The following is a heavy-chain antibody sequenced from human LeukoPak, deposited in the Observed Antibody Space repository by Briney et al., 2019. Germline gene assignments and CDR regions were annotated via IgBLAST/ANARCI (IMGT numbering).Heavy chain of an antibody. V-gene: IGHV3-23*01. Sequence: GGSLRLSCAASGFTFSSYAMSWVRQAPGKGLEWVSAISGSGGSTYYADSVKGRVTISRDNSKNTLYLQMNSLRAEDTAVYYCAKVRNADYDILTGYYNYLKPFDYWGQGTLVTVSS. CDR3: AKVRNADYDILTGYYNYLKPFDY. D-gene: IGHD3-9*01. J-gene: IGHJ4*02. CDR1: GFTFSSYA. CDR2: ISGSGGST.